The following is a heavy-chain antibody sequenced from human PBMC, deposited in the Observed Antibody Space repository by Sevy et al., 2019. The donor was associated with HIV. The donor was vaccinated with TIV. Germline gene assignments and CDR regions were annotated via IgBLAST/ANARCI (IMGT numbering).Heavy chain of an antibody. CDR3: ARAPRDFWSGYFATRANWFDP. Sequence: ASVKVSCKASGYTFTSYDINWVRQATGQGLEWMGWMNPNSGNTGYAQKFQGRVTMTRNTSISTAYMELSSLRSEDTAVYYCARAPRDFWSGYFATRANWFDPWGQGTLVTVSS. CDR2: MNPNSGNT. J-gene: IGHJ5*02. V-gene: IGHV1-8*01. CDR1: GYTFTSYD. D-gene: IGHD3-3*01.